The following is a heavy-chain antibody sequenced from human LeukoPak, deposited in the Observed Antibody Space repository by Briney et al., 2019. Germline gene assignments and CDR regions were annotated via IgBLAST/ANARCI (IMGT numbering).Heavy chain of an antibody. CDR3: ARETRTYCGGDCYWY. Sequence: SQTLSLTCTVSGGSISSGDYYWSWIRQPPGKCLEWIGYIYYSGSTYYNPSLKSRVTISVDTSKNQFSLKLSSVTAADTAVYYCARETRTYCGGDCYWYWGQGTLVTVSS. CDR1: GGSISSGDYY. CDR2: IYYSGST. D-gene: IGHD2-21*01. V-gene: IGHV4-30-4*08. J-gene: IGHJ4*02.